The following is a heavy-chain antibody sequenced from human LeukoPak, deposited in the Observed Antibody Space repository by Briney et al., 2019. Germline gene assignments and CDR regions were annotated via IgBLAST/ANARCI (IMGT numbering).Heavy chain of an antibody. V-gene: IGHV3-48*01. CDR2: ISSGSRTI. CDR1: GFTFSGYS. J-gene: IGHJ4*02. D-gene: IGHD7-27*01. CDR3: ARESITGDRDFDY. Sequence: GGSLRLSCAASGFTFSGYSMNWVRQAPGRGLEWLSYISSGSRTIFYGDSVKGRFIISRDNAKTSLYLLMNSLRADDTAVYYCARESITGDRDFDYWGQRTLITVSS.